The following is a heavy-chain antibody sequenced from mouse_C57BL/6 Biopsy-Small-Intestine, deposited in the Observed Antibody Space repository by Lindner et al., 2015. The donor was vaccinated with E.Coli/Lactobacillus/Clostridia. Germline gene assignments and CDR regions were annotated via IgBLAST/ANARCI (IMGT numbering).Heavy chain of an antibody. J-gene: IGHJ3*01. CDR1: GYTFTSYD. D-gene: IGHD2-3*01. CDR3: ARDGYSAY. V-gene: IGHV1-85*01. CDR2: IYPRDGST. Sequence: VQLQESGPELVKPGASVKLSCKASGYTFTSYDVNWVKQRPGQGLEWIGWIYPRDGSTKYNEKFKGKATLTVDTSSSTAYMELHSLTSEDSAVYFCARDGYSAYWGQGTLVTVSA.